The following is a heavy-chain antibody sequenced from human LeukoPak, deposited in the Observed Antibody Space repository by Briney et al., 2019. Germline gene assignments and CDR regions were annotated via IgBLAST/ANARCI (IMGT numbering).Heavy chain of an antibody. D-gene: IGHD4-17*01. CDR3: ATGDGDFGDPFDY. V-gene: IGHV3-74*01. Sequence: GGFLRLSCAASGFTFSNYWMHWVRQVPGRGRVWVSRIYSDGSVTSYADSVKGRFTISRDNAKNTLYLQMNRLSAEDTALYYCATGDGDFGDPFDYWGQGTLVTVSS. CDR1: GFTFSNYW. CDR2: IYSDGSVT. J-gene: IGHJ4*02.